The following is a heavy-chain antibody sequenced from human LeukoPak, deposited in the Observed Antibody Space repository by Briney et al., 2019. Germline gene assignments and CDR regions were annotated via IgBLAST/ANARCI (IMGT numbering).Heavy chain of an antibody. CDR3: AKDMNSYGSGSSYNPWGPFDS. J-gene: IGHJ4*02. Sequence: GGSLRLSCAASGFTFDNYAMHWVRQAPGKGLEWVSGIAWNSGNTGFADSVKGRFSISRDNAENSLSLQMNSLTPEDTAFYFCAKDMNSYGSGSSYNPWGPFDSWGQGTLVTVSS. CDR2: IAWNSGNT. V-gene: IGHV3-9*01. CDR1: GFTFDNYA. D-gene: IGHD3-10*01.